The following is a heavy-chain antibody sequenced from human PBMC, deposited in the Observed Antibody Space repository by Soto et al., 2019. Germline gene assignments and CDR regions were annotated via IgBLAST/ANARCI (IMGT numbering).Heavy chain of an antibody. J-gene: IGHJ4*02. CDR2: IIPIFGTA. CDR3: ARGYRYSSSWTLGY. Sequence: SVKVCCKASGGSFSSYAISWVRQAPGQGLEWMGRIIPIFGTANHAQKFQGRVTITADESTSTAYMELSSLRSEDTAVYYCARGYRYSSSWTLGYWGQGTLVTVSS. V-gene: IGHV1-69*13. D-gene: IGHD6-13*01. CDR1: GGSFSSYA.